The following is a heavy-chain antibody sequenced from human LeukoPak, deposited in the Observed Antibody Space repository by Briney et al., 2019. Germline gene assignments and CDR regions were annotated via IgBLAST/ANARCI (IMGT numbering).Heavy chain of an antibody. CDR1: GFTFSNAW. V-gene: IGHV3-15*01. CDR3: TTRKYPSSSWYNY. CDR2: IKSKTDGGTT. D-gene: IGHD6-13*01. Sequence: GGSLRLSCAASGFTFSNAWMSWVRQAPGKGLEWVGRIKSKTDGGTTDYAAPVKGRFTITRNDSKNTLYLQMISLKTEDTAVYYFTTRKYPSSSWYNYWGQGTLVTVSS. J-gene: IGHJ4*02.